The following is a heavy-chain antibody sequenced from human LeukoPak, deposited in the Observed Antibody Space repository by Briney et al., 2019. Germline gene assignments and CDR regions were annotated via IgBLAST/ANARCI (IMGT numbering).Heavy chain of an antibody. D-gene: IGHD6-6*01. J-gene: IGHJ4*02. CDR3: AKDQKSSSSSEFDY. CDR2: ISYDGSNK. V-gene: IGHV3-30*18. CDR1: GFTFSSYG. Sequence: GGSLRLSCAASGFTFSSYGMHWVRQAPGKGLEWVAVISYDGSNKYYADSVKGRFTIPRDNSKNTLYLQMNSLRAEDTAVYYCAKDQKSSSSSEFDYWGQGTLVTVSS.